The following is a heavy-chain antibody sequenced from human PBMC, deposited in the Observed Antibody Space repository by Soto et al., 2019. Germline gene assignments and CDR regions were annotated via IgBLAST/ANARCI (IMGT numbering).Heavy chain of an antibody. D-gene: IGHD1-1*01. J-gene: IGHJ4*02. CDR2: VNKSCGST. V-gene: IGHV3-23*01. CDR3: AKDPPTTGTTFDY. Sequence: GGSLRVSCAASGFTFSSFAMSWVRQAPGKGLEWVSTVNKSCGSTYYAVSVKGRFTISRDNSQDILFQQINGLRAEDTAVYYCAKDPPTTGTTFDYGARGTLVTVSS. CDR1: GFTFSSFA.